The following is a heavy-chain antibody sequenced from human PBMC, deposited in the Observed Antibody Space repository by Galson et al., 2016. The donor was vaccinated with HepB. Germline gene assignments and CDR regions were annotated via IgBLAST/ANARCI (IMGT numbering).Heavy chain of an antibody. CDR2: IWYGGTFK. Sequence: SLRLSCAASGFTFSDYGMHWVRQAPGKGLEWVAVIWYGGTFKYYADSVKGRFTISRDNSKNTVYLEMNSLRVEDTAVYKCAREISFYAMDVWGQGTTVTVSS. CDR3: AREISFYAMDV. D-gene: IGHD3-3*02. J-gene: IGHJ6*02. V-gene: IGHV3-33*01. CDR1: GFTFSDYG.